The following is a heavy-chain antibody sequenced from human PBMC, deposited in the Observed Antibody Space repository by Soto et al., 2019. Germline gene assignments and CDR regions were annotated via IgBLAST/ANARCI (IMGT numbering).Heavy chain of an antibody. Sequence: EVQLVESGGGLVKPGGSLRLSCAASGFTFSSYNMNWVRQAPGKGLEWVSSISSSSTYIYYATSLKGRFTISRDNAKNSLYLQMNSLRAEDTAVYDCVRVWLRDPWIHWGQGALVTVSS. CDR2: ISSSSTYI. CDR1: GFTFSSYN. CDR3: VRVWLRDPWIH. D-gene: IGHD5-12*01. J-gene: IGHJ4*02. V-gene: IGHV3-21*01.